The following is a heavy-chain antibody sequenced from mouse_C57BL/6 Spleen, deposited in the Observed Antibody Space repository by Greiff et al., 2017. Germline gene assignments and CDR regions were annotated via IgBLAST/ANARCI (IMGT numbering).Heavy chain of an antibody. CDR1: GYSITSGYY. CDR3: ASPYDYDDGLYAMDY. CDR2: ISYDGSN. J-gene: IGHJ4*01. V-gene: IGHV3-6*01. D-gene: IGHD2-4*01. Sequence: EVHLVESGPGLVKPSQSLSLTCSVTGYSITSGYYWNWIRQFPGNKLEWMGYISYDGSNNYNPSLKNRISITRDTSKNQFFLKLNSLTTEDTATYYCASPYDYDDGLYAMDYWGQGTSVTVSS.